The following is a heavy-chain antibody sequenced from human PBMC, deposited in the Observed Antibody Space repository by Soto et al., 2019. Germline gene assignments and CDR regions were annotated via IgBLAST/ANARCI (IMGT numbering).Heavy chain of an antibody. CDR3: ARQCSSTSGHTQYYYYGMDF. D-gene: IGHD2-2*01. J-gene: IGHJ6*02. V-gene: IGHV5-51*01. CDR1: GYSFTSYW. CDR2: IYRGDCDT. Sequence: EVQLVQSGAEVKKPGESLKISCKGSGYSFTSYWIGWLRQMPGNGLEWMGIIYRGDCDTRYSSSFQGKVTIPADKAISTAYLQWSGLKASDTAMYYCARQCSSTSGHTQYYYYGMDFWGQGTTVTVSS.